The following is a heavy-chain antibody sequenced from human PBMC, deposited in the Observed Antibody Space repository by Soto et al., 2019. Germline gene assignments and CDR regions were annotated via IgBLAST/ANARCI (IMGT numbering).Heavy chain of an antibody. V-gene: IGHV3-15*07. J-gene: IGHJ6*03. CDR2: IKSKIDGGAT. CDR3: SRQASFFLSGKPTYYMYV. Sequence: GGSLRLSCAASGFTFTTAWINWVRQAPGKGLEWVGRIKSKIDGGATDFAAPVKGRFTISRDDAKNMAYLQMNSLNTEDTAVYYCSRQASFFLSGKPTYYMYVWGQRDTLTVSS. D-gene: IGHD3-3*01. CDR1: GFTFTTAW.